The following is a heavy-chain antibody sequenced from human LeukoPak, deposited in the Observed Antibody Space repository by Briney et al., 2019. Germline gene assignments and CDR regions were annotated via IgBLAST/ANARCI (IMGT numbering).Heavy chain of an antibody. CDR3: AREPGVDYDYVWGSYRFAY. J-gene: IGHJ4*02. CDR2: IYYSGST. V-gene: IGHV4-39*07. Sequence: SETLSLTCTVSGGSISSSSYYWGWIRQPPGKGLEWIGSIYYSGSTYYNPSLKSRVTISVDTSKNRFSLKLSSVTAADTAVYYCAREPGVDYDYVWGSYRFAYWGQGTLVTVSS. CDR1: GGSISSSSYY. D-gene: IGHD3-16*02.